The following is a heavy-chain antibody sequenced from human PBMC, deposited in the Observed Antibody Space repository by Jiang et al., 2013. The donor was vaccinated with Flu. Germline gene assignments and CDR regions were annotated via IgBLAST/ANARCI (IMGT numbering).Heavy chain of an antibody. CDR3: AREGRGYTYDPDY. V-gene: IGHV3-74*01. Sequence: EVQLVESGGGLVQPGGSLRLSCAASGFPLSGYGMHWVRQVPGKGLVWVSRINSDGSSTSYADSVKGRFTISRDNAKNTVYLHMNSLRAEDTAVYYCAREGRGYTYDPDYWGQGTLVTVSS. D-gene: IGHD5-18*01. CDR1: GFPLSGYG. J-gene: IGHJ4*02. CDR2: INSDGSST.